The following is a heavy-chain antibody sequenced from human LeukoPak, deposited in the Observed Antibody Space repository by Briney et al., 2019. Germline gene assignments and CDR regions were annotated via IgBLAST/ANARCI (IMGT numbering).Heavy chain of an antibody. J-gene: IGHJ4*02. CDR3: ARQIVGAVKYFDY. D-gene: IGHD1-26*01. CDR1: GGSISSSSYY. V-gene: IGHV4-39*01. Sequence: PSETLSLTCTVSGGSISSSSYYWGWIRQPPGKGLEWIGSIYYSGSTYYNPSLKSRVTISVDTSKNQFSLKLSSVTAADTAVYYCARQIVGAVKYFDYWGQGTLVTVSS. CDR2: IYYSGST.